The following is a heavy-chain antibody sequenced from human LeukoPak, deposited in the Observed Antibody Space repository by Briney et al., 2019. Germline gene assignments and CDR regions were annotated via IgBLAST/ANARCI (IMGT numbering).Heavy chain of an antibody. V-gene: IGHV4-61*02. J-gene: IGHJ6*03. D-gene: IGHD6-6*01. CDR2: IYTSGST. Sequence: SEILSLTCTVSGGSISSGSYYWSWIRQPAGKGLEWIGRIYTSGSTNYNPSLKSRVTISVDTSKNQFSLKLSSVTAADTAVYYCARVGPDSSSSQIPDYYYYYYMDVWGKGTTVTVSS. CDR3: ARVGPDSSSSQIPDYYYYYYMDV. CDR1: GGSISSGSYY.